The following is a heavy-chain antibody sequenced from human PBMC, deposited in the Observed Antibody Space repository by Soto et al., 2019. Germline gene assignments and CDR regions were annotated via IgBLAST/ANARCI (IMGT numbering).Heavy chain of an antibody. CDR2: IDPSDSYT. D-gene: IGHD3-3*02. CDR3: ARHLHFFCCYYHRHDPLSF. V-gene: IGHV5-10-1*01. Sequence: GESLKISCKGSGYSFTSYWISWVRQMPGKGLEWMGRIDPSDSYTNYSPSFQGHVTISADKSISTAYLQWSSLKASGTAMYYCARHLHFFCCYYHRHDPLSFWGQGSMVTVSS. J-gene: IGHJ3*01. CDR1: GYSFTSYW.